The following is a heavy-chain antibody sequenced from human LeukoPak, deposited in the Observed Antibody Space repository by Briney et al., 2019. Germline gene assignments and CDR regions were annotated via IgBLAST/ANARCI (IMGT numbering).Heavy chain of an antibody. D-gene: IGHD4-17*01. CDR3: AREGDYDPFGPFDY. Sequence: ASVKVSCKASGYTFTSYYMHWVRQAPGQGLEWVGWINPNSGGTNYAQKFQGRVTMTRDTSISTAYMELSRLRSDDTAVYYCAREGDYDPFGPFDYWGQGTLVTVSS. J-gene: IGHJ4*02. V-gene: IGHV1-2*02. CDR2: INPNSGGT. CDR1: GYTFTSYY.